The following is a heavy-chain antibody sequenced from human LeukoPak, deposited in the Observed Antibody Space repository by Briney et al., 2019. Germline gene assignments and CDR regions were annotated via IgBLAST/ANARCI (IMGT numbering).Heavy chain of an antibody. V-gene: IGHV3-30*18. J-gene: IGHJ4*02. D-gene: IGHD3-10*01. CDR3: AKEDFGGSYFDY. CDR2: ISSDGTNK. Sequence: GGSLRLSCAPSGFTFSSYGMHWVRQAPGKGLEWVAAISSDGTNKLYADSVEGRFTISRDHSKNTLYLQMNSLRPEDTSMYYCAKEDFGGSYFDYWGQGTLVTVSP. CDR1: GFTFSSYG.